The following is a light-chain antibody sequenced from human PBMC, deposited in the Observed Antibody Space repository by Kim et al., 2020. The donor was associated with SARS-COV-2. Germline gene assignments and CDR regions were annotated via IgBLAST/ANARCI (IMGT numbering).Light chain of an antibody. CDR2: LNSDGSY. J-gene: IGLJ2*01. V-gene: IGLV4-69*01. CDR1: SGHTSYA. CDR3: QTWGTGMGV. Sequence: QLVLTQSPSASASLGASVKLTCTLSSGHTSYAIAWHQQQPGKGPRYLMKLNSDGSYSTGDGIPDRFSGSSSGAERYLTISSRQSEDEADYYCQTWGTGMGVFGGDTKLPVL.